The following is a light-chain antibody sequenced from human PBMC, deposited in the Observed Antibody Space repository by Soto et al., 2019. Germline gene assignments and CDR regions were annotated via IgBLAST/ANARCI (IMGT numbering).Light chain of an antibody. V-gene: IGLV4-69*01. CDR1: SGHSSYA. CDR2: LNSDGSH. Sequence: QLVLTQSPSASASLGASVKLTCTLSSGHSSYAIAWHQQQPETGPRYLMKLNSDGSHSKGDGIPDRFSGSSSGAERYLTISSLQSEDEAYYYCQTWGTGTYVVFGGGTKLTVL. J-gene: IGLJ2*01. CDR3: QTWGTGTYVV.